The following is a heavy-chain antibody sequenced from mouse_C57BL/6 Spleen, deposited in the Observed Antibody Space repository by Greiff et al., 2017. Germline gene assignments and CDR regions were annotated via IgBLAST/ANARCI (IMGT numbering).Heavy chain of an antibody. V-gene: IGHV1-54*01. CDR2: INPGSGGT. D-gene: IGHD1-2*01. J-gene: IGHJ2*01. CDR3: ARWGTTAPYFDY. Sequence: QVQLQQSGAELVRPGTSVKVSCKASGYAFTNYLIEWVKQRPGQGLEWIGVINPGSGGTNYNEKFKGKATLTADKSSSTAYMQLSSLTSEDSAVYFRARWGTTAPYFDYWGQGTTLTVSS. CDR1: GYAFTNYL.